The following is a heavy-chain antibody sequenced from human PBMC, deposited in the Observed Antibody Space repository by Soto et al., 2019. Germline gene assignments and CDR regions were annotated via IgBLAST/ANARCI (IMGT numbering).Heavy chain of an antibody. CDR3: ARDSRSSFWD. Sequence: EVQLVESGVGLVQPGGSLRLSCAASGFTFSSNWMHWVRQVPGKGLVWVSCISNDGGAIRYADSVRGRFTISRDNPKNTLYLQMNSLRAEDTAVYYCARDSRSSFWDWGQGTLVTVSS. V-gene: IGHV3-74*01. CDR2: ISNDGGAI. CDR1: GFTFSSNW. J-gene: IGHJ4*02. D-gene: IGHD3-16*01.